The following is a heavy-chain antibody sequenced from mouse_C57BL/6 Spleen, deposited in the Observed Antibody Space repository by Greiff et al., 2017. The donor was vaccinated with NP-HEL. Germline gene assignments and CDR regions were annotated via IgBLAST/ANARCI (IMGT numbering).Heavy chain of an antibody. CDR1: GYTFTDYY. CDR2: INPNNGGT. Sequence: VQLQQSGPELVKPGASVKISCKASGYTFTDYYMNWVKQSHGKSLEWIGDINPNNGGTSYNQKFKGKATLTVDKSSSTAYMELRSLTSEDSAVYYCARGGSTMVTTVLDYWGQGTTLTVSS. CDR3: ARGGSTMVTTVLDY. J-gene: IGHJ2*01. V-gene: IGHV1-26*01. D-gene: IGHD2-2*01.